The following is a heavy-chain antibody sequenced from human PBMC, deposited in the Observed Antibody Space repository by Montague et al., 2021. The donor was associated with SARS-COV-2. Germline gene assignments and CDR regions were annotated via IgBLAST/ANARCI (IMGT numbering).Heavy chain of an antibody. D-gene: IGHD2-21*01. Sequence: SETLSLTCTVSGGSISSYYWSWIRQPPGKGLEWIGYIYYSGSTNYNPSLKSRVTIPVDTSKNQFSLKLSSVTAADTAVYYCARRGGGEVFARFMYWYFDVWSRGSLVTVSS. CDR2: IYYSGST. CDR3: ARRGGGEVFARFMYWYFDV. J-gene: IGHJ2*01. V-gene: IGHV4-59*01. CDR1: GGSISSYY.